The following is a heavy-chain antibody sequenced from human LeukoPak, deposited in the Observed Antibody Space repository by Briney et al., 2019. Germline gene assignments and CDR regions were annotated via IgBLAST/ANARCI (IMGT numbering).Heavy chain of an antibody. V-gene: IGHV3-72*01. CDR1: GFTFSDHY. J-gene: IGHJ4*02. D-gene: IGHD3-10*01. CDR3: ARAVRYGSGSYLLYYFAY. Sequence: PGGSLRLSCAASGFTFSDHYMDWVRQAPGKGLEWVGRTRNKANSYTTEYAASVKGRFTISRDDSKNSLYLQMNSLKTEDTAVYYCARAVRYGSGSYLLYYFAYWGQGTLVTVSS. CDR2: TRNKANSYTT.